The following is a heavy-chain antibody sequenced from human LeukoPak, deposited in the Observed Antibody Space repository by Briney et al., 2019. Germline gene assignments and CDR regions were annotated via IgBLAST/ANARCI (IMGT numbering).Heavy chain of an antibody. J-gene: IGHJ4*02. V-gene: IGHV4-39*01. CDR3: ARHSSGIYYFDS. CDR1: GGSSSRSDHF. CDR2: FSYSGST. D-gene: IGHD1-14*01. Sequence: PSETESLTCTVSGGSSSRSDHFGGWIRQPPGKGLEWIGSFSYSGSTYYNPSLKSRVTISIDTSNNQLSLKLTSVTAADTAVYYCARHSSGIYYFDSWGEGNLVTVSS.